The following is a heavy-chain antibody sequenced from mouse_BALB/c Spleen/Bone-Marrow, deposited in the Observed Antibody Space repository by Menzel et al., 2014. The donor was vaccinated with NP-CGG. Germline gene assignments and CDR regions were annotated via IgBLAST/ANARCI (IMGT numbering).Heavy chain of an antibody. J-gene: IGHJ4*01. D-gene: IGHD2-4*01. CDR1: GFSLTGYG. V-gene: IGHV2-6-7*01. Sequence: VQLVESGPGLVAPSQSLSITCTVSGFSLTGYGVSWVRQSPGKGLEWLGMIWGDGSTDYNSALKSRLSVSKDNSKSQVSLKMNSLQTDDTARYYCARDSFLITRALDYWGQGTSVTVSS. CDR3: ARDSFLITRALDY. CDR2: IWGDGST.